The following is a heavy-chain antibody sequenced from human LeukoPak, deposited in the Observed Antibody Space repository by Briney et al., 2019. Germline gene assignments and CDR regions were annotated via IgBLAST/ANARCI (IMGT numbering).Heavy chain of an antibody. Sequence: SETLSLTCTVSGGSISSYYWSWIRQPPGKGLEWIGSIYYSGSTYYNPSLKSRVTISVDTSKNQFSLKLSSVTAADTAVYYCARGVKRHNYPYGSGSYYYYYGMDVWGQGTTVTVSS. CDR3: ARGVKRHNYPYGSGSYYYYYGMDV. J-gene: IGHJ6*02. V-gene: IGHV4-59*05. D-gene: IGHD3-10*01. CDR2: IYYSGST. CDR1: GGSISSYY.